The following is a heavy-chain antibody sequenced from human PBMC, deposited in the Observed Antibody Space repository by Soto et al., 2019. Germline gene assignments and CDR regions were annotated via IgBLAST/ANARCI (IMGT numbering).Heavy chain of an antibody. CDR3: VRVINFRGIDV. Sequence: QVQLQESGPGLVNPSATLSLTCSVSGVSISSYYWAWLRQPAWQGLAWVGPMSTSGTLNYNPSLKSRVTVSIDTFKHEFSLNLRSVTAADTAVYFCVRVINFRGIDVWGQGTTVTVS. CDR1: GVSISSYY. V-gene: IGHV4-4*07. J-gene: IGHJ6*02. CDR2: MSTSGTL.